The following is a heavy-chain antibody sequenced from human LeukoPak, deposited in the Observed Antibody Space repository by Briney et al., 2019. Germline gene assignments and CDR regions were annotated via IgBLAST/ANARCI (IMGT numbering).Heavy chain of an antibody. Sequence: PGGSLRLSCVASGFTFSSYWMHWVRQDPRKGLVWVSRISGDGRNINYADSVRGRFTISRDNAKNTLYLQMNTLRAEDTAVYYCASDDYYDSSGYFPLDYWGQGTLVTVSS. CDR2: ISGDGRNI. J-gene: IGHJ4*02. CDR3: ASDDYYDSSGYFPLDY. D-gene: IGHD3-22*01. CDR1: GFTFSSYW. V-gene: IGHV3-74*01.